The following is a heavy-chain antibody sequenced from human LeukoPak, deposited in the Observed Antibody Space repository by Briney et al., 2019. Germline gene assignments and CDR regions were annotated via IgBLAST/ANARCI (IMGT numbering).Heavy chain of an antibody. CDR3: ARAVGRFGELLYDDH. CDR1: GFTFSSYS. CDR2: ISSSSSYI. V-gene: IGHV3-21*01. D-gene: IGHD3-10*01. J-gene: IGHJ4*02. Sequence: GGSLRLSCAASGFTFSSYSMNWVRQAPGKGLEWVSSISSSSSYIYYADSVKGRFTISRDNAKNSLYLQMNSLRAEDTAVYYCARAVGRFGELLYDDHWGQGTLVTVSS.